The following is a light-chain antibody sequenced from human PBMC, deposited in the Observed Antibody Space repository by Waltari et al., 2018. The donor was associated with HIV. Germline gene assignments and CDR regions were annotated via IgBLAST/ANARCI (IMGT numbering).Light chain of an antibody. J-gene: IGKJ4*01. CDR1: QSVGSY. CDR2: DES. CDR3: QQRSNWLT. V-gene: IGKV3-11*01. Sequence: EIVLTQSPATLSLSPGERATLSCRASQSVGSYLAWYQQKPGQTPRLLIYDESKRATGIPARFSGSASGTDFTLTISSLEPEDFAVYYCQQRSNWLTFGGGTKVEIK.